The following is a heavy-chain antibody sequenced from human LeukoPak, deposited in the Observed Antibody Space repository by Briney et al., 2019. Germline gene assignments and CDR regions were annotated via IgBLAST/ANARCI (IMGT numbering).Heavy chain of an antibody. V-gene: IGHV6-1*01. Sequence: SQTLSLTCAISGDSVSSNSVAWNWVRRSPSRGLEWLGRTYYRSTWYYDYAVSVKSRINISPDTSKNQFSLLLNSVTPEDSAVYYCARGATAYFDYWGQGTLVTVSS. CDR2: TYYRSTWYY. J-gene: IGHJ4*02. D-gene: IGHD5-12*01. CDR3: ARGATAYFDY. CDR1: GDSVSSNSVA.